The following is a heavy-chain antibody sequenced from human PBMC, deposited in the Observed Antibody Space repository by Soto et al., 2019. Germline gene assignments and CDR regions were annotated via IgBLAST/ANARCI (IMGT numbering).Heavy chain of an antibody. V-gene: IGHV3-49*03. CDR2: IRSKAYGGTT. Sequence: GGSLRLSCTASGFTFGDYAMSWFRQAPGKGLEWVGFIRSKAYGGTTEYAASVKGRFTISRDDSKSIAHLQMNSLKTEDTAVYYCMIQTYYDFWSGYDAFDIWGQGTMVTVSS. CDR1: GFTFGDYA. J-gene: IGHJ3*02. D-gene: IGHD3-3*01. CDR3: MIQTYYDFWSGYDAFDI.